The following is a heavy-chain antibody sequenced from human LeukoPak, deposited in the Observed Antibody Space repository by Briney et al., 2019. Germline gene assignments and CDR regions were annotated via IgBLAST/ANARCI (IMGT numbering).Heavy chain of an antibody. V-gene: IGHV3-9*01. J-gene: IGHJ4*02. CDR2: TTWNSATI. D-gene: IGHD3-16*01. CDR1: GFVFHDYV. CDR3: ARGHPYYFDS. Sequence: GGSLRLSCAASGFVFHDYVMHWVRHPPGKGLEWVAGTTWNSATIGYAESVKGRFTISRDNAKKSVTLHMNSPSTEDTALYYCARGHPYYFDSWGQGAQVTVSS.